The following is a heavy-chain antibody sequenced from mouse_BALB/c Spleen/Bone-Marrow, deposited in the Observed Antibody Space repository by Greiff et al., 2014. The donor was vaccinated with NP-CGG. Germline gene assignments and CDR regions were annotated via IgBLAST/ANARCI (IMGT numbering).Heavy chain of an antibody. Sequence: VHLVESGPEPVKPGASVRISCKASGYTFTSYYIHWVKQRPGQGLEWIGWIYPGNVNTKYNEKFKGKATLTADKSSSTAYMQLSSLTSEDSAVYFCARDTMDYWGQGTSVTVSS. CDR2: IYPGNVNT. CDR3: ARDTMDY. CDR1: GYTFTSYY. J-gene: IGHJ4*01. V-gene: IGHV1S56*01.